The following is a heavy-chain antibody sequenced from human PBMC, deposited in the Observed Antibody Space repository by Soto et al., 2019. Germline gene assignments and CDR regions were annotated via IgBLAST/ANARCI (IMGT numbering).Heavy chain of an antibody. CDR1: GYTFTSYD. CDR2: MNRNSVNT. D-gene: IGHD5-12*01. J-gene: IGHJ4*02. CDR3: ARDKVGTVDY. Sequence: QVQLVQSGAEVKKPGASVKVSCKASGYTFTSYDINWVREATGQGLEWMGWMNRNSVNTGYAQKFQGRVTMTRNPSISTAYMELSSLRSDDTAVYYCARDKVGTVDYWGQGTLVTVSS. V-gene: IGHV1-8*01.